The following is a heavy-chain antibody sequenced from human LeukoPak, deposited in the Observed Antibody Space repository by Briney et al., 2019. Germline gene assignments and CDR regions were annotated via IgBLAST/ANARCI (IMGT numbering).Heavy chain of an antibody. Sequence: SETLSLTCAVYGGSFSGYYWSWIRQPPGKGLEWIGEINHSGGTNYNPSLKSRVTISVDTSKNQFSLKLSSVTAADTAVYYCARGRGMITFGGVIGASDYWGQGTLVTVSS. V-gene: IGHV4-34*01. CDR3: ARGRGMITFGGVIGASDY. CDR1: GGSFSGYY. CDR2: INHSGGT. D-gene: IGHD3-16*02. J-gene: IGHJ4*02.